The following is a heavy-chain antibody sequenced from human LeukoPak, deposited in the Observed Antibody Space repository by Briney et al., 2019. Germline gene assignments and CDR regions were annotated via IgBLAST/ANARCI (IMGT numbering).Heavy chain of an antibody. Sequence: ESGPALVKPTQTLTLTCTFSGFSLRTSGMCVSWIREPPGKALEWLARIDWDNDKYYTTSLKTRLTISKDTSKHQVVLTMTNMDPVDTATYYCVRTRPVSGWFDPWGQGTLVTVSS. D-gene: IGHD5/OR15-5a*01. CDR3: VRTRPVSGWFDP. CDR2: IDWDNDK. CDR1: GFSLRTSGMC. V-gene: IGHV2-70*11. J-gene: IGHJ5*02.